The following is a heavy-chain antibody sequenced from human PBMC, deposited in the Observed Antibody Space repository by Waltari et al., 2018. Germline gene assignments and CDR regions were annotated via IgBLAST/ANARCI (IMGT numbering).Heavy chain of an antibody. Sequence: QVQLVQSGAEVKKPGSSVKVSCKASGGTFSSYAISWVRQAPGQGLEWMGGIIPIVGTANYAQKFQGRVTITADKSTSTAYMELSSLRSEDTAVYYCARDAYYYGSGSYSHFDYWGQGTLVTVSS. CDR1: GGTFSSYA. V-gene: IGHV1-69*14. CDR3: ARDAYYYGSGSYSHFDY. J-gene: IGHJ4*02. CDR2: IIPIVGTA. D-gene: IGHD3-10*01.